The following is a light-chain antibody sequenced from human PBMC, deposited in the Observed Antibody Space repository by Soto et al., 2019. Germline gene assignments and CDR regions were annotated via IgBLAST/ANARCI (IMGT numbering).Light chain of an antibody. Sequence: EIVLTQSPGTLSLSPGERATLSCRASQSVSSTYLAWYQQKPGQAPRLLIYGASSRATGIPDRFSGSGSGTDFTLTISRLEPEDFVVYHCQQYGSSPPTFGQGIKVEIK. CDR1: QSVSSTY. CDR3: QQYGSSPPT. J-gene: IGKJ1*01. V-gene: IGKV3-20*01. CDR2: GAS.